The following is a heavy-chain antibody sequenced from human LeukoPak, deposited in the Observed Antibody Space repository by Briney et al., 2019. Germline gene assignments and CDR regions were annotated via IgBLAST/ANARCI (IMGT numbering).Heavy chain of an antibody. CDR2: IWYDGSNK. J-gene: IGHJ4*02. V-gene: IGHV3-33*01. CDR3: ASHFWNYYRIDY. D-gene: IGHD3-3*02. CDR1: GFTFSSYG. Sequence: GGSLRLSCAASGFTFSSYGMHWVRQAPGKGLEWVAVIWYDGSNKYYADSVKGRFTISRDNSKNTLYLQMNSLRAEDTAIYYCASHFWNYYRIDYWGQGILVTVSS.